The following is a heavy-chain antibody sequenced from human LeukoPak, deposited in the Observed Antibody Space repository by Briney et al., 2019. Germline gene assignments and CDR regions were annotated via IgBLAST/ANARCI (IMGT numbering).Heavy chain of an antibody. CDR2: IRYDGTNA. CDR1: GFTFNNYG. CDR3: AKDRDQLIWFGELLNSPSFDY. J-gene: IGHJ4*02. V-gene: IGHV3-30*02. D-gene: IGHD3-10*01. Sequence: GGSLRLSCVASGFTFNNYGMHWVRQAPGKGLEWVAFIRYDGTNAYYGDSVKGRFTISRDNSKNTLYLQMNSLRAEDTAVYSCAKDRDQLIWFGELLNSPSFDYWGQGTLVTVSS.